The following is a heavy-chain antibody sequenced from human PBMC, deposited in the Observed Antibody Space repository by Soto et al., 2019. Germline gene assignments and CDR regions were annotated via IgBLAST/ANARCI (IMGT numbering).Heavy chain of an antibody. J-gene: IGHJ4*02. CDR1: GGSFSGYY. V-gene: IGHV4-34*01. CDR3: ARLNSPPTSYDFWSGYYGTSYFDY. D-gene: IGHD3-3*01. Sequence: QVQLQPWGAGLLKPSETLSLTCAVYGGSFSGYYWSWIRQPPGKGLEWIGEINHRGSTNYNPSLKSRVTISVDTSKNQFSLKLSSVTAADTAVYYCARLNSPPTSYDFWSGYYGTSYFDYWGQGTLVTVSS. CDR2: INHRGST.